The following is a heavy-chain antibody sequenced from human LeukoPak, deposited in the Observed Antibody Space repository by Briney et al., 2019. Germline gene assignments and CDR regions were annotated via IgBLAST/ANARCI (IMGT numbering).Heavy chain of an antibody. CDR3: ARDSTEYCSGGSCYTTYYFDY. CDR2: ISYDGSNK. D-gene: IGHD2-15*01. CDR1: GFTISSYA. Sequence: GGSLRLSCAASGFTISSYAMHWVRQAPGKGLEWVAVISYDGSNKYYADSVKGRFTISRDNSKNTLYLQMNSLRAEDTAVYYCARDSTEYCSGGSCYTTYYFDYWGQGTLATVSS. V-gene: IGHV3-30-3*01. J-gene: IGHJ4*02.